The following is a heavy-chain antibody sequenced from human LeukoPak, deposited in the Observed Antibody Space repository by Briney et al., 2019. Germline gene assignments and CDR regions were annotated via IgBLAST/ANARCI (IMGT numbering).Heavy chain of an antibody. Sequence: GALVKVSCKASGYTFTSYGISWVRQAPGQGLEWMGWISAYNGNTNYAQKLQGRVTMTTDTSTSTAYMELRSLRSDDTAVYYCARVVDYYDSSGTDLDYWGQGTLVTVSS. D-gene: IGHD3-22*01. CDR1: GYTFTSYG. CDR3: ARVVDYYDSSGTDLDY. J-gene: IGHJ4*02. CDR2: ISAYNGNT. V-gene: IGHV1-18*01.